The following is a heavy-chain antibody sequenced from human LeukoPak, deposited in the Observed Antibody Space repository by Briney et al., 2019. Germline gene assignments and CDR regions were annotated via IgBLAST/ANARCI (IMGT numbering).Heavy chain of an antibody. Sequence: GGSLRLSCAASGISVSTNYMTWVRQAPGEGLELVSLLYATGNTYYADSVKGRFTISRDNSKNTLYLQMNSLRAEDTAVYYCARAGAAGTLLAFDYWGQGTLVTVSS. V-gene: IGHV3-53*01. D-gene: IGHD6-13*01. CDR3: ARAGAAGTLLAFDY. CDR2: LYATGNT. J-gene: IGHJ4*02. CDR1: GISVSTNY.